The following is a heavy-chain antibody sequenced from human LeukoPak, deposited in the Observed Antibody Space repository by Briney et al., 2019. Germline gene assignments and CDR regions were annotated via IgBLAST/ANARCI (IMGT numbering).Heavy chain of an antibody. V-gene: IGHV4-4*07. D-gene: IGHD6-19*01. CDR2: IQTSGST. CDR3: ARVGSGWSFDY. Sequence: PSETLSLTCTVSGGSISSYYWSWIRQPAGRGLEWIGRIQTSGSTNYNPSLKSRVTMSVDTSKNKFSLKVNSVTAADTAVYYCARVGSGWSFDYWGQGTLVTVSS. J-gene: IGHJ4*02. CDR1: GGSISSYY.